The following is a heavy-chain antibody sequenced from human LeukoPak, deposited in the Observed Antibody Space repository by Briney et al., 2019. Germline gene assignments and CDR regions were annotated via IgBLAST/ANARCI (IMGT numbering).Heavy chain of an antibody. CDR1: GYTFTSYY. J-gene: IGHJ6*02. Sequence: ASVKVSCKASGYTFTSYYMHWVRQAPGQGLEWMGVINPSGGSTSYAQTFQGRVTMTRDTSTSTVYMELSSLRSEDTAVYYCARGFGIQLSTYYYGMDVWGQGTTVTVSS. V-gene: IGHV1-46*01. CDR2: INPSGGST. D-gene: IGHD3-10*01. CDR3: ARGFGIQLSTYYYGMDV.